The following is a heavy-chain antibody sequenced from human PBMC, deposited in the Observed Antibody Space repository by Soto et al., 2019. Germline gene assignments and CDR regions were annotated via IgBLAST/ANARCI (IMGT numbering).Heavy chain of an antibody. CDR1: GGSFSGYY. CDR2: INHSGST. V-gene: IGHV4-34*01. J-gene: IGHJ5*02. D-gene: IGHD3-3*01. CDR3: ASITIFGVVTTIDP. Sequence: SETLSLTCAVSGGSFSGYYYSWIRQPPGKGLEWIGEINHSGSTNYNPCPKSRVTISVDTSKNQFSLKLSSVTAADTAVYCCASITIFGVVTTIDPWGQGTLVTVS.